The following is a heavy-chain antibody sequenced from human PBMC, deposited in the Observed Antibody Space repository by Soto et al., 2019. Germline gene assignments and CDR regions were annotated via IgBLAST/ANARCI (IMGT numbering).Heavy chain of an antibody. CDR2: MNPNSGNT. V-gene: IGHV1-8*01. CDR1: GYTFTSYD. J-gene: IGHJ4*02. CDR3: ASTETGYSSGWYEPAGY. Sequence: ASVKVSCETSGYTFTSYDINWVRQATGQGLEWMGWMNPNSGNTGYAQKFQGRVTMTRNTSISTAYMELSSLRSEDTAVYYCASTETGYSSGWYEPAGYWGQGTLVTVSS. D-gene: IGHD6-19*01.